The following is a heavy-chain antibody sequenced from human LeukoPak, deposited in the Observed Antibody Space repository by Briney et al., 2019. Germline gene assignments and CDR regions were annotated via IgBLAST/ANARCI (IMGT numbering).Heavy chain of an antibody. CDR1: GFTFSSYG. V-gene: IGHV3-33*06. Sequence: GGSLRLSCAASGFTFSSYGMRLVHQAPGKGLEGVAVIWYDGSNKYYADSVKGRFTISRDNSKNTLYLQTNSLRAEDTAVYYCAKSSATYYYYYYMDVWGKGTTVAVSS. CDR3: AKSSATYYYYYYMDV. J-gene: IGHJ6*03. D-gene: IGHD1-26*01. CDR2: IWYDGSNK.